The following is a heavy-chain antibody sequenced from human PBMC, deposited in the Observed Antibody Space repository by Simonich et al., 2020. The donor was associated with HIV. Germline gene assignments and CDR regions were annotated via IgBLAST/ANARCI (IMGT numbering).Heavy chain of an antibody. D-gene: IGHD7-27*01. CDR3: AKSNGNWFDP. Sequence: EVQLVQSGAEVKKPGESLKISCKGSGYRFTSFWIGWVRQMPGKGLEWVGIICPGDAETRYNPSFQGQVTISADKSISTAYLQWSSLKASDTAMYYCAKSNGNWFDPWGRGTLVTVSS. V-gene: IGHV5-51*01. J-gene: IGHJ5*02. CDR2: ICPGDAET. CDR1: GYRFTSFW.